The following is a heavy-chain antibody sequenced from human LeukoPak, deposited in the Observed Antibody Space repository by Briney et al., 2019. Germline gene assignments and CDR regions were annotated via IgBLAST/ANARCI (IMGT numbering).Heavy chain of an antibody. CDR3: VRLEGYYYYYMDV. V-gene: IGHV4-38-2*01. Sequence: SETLSLTCAVSGYFISSGYHWGWIRQPPGKGLEWVGAIYHTGNTYYNPSLMSRVTMSVDTSKNQFSLRLSSVTAADTAVYYCVRLEGYYYYYMDVWGEGTTVTVSS. J-gene: IGHJ6*03. CDR2: IYHTGNT. CDR1: GYFISSGYH.